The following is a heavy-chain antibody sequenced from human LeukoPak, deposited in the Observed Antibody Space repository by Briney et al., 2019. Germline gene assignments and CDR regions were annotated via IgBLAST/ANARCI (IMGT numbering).Heavy chain of an antibody. CDR1: GGSISSFY. CDR2: ISYTWST. CDR3: ARERSMVRGVSWFDP. D-gene: IGHD3-10*01. J-gene: IGHJ5*02. Sequence: SETLSLTCTVSGGSISSFYWSWIRLPPGKGLEWIGYISYTWSTNYHPSFKSRVTMSIDTSKNQFSLNLTSVTAADTAVYYCARERSMVRGVSWFDPWGQGTLVTVSS. V-gene: IGHV4-59*01.